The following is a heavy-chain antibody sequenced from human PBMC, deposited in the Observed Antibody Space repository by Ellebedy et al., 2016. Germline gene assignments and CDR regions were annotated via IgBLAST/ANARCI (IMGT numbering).Heavy chain of an antibody. CDR1: GFTFSSYW. CDR3: ARLNWGRFAFDF. D-gene: IGHD7-27*01. Sequence: GGSLRLSXEASGFTFSSYWMSWVRQAPGEGLAWVANMKQVGSEKFYVDSVKGRFTISRDNAKNLLYLHMSSLRPEDTAIYYCARLNWGRFAFDFWGQGTLVTVSS. V-gene: IGHV3-7*01. J-gene: IGHJ4*02. CDR2: MKQVGSEK.